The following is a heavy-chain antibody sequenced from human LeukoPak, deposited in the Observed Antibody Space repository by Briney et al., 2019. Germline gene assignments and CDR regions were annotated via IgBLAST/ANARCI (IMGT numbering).Heavy chain of an antibody. CDR3: AKRRLRGITIFGVVTGYNWFDP. Sequence: PGGSLRLSCAASGFTFSNYEMNWVRQAPGKGLEWVSHIGSSGSSTYYADSVKGRFTISRDNAKNSVYLQMNSLRAEDTAVYYCAKRRLRGITIFGVVTGYNWFDPWGQGTLVTVPS. CDR1: GFTFSNYE. J-gene: IGHJ5*02. D-gene: IGHD3-3*01. CDR2: IGSSGSST. V-gene: IGHV3-48*03.